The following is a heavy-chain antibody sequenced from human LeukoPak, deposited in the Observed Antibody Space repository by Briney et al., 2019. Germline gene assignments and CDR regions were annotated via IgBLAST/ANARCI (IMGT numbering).Heavy chain of an antibody. CDR2: IYPADSDA. J-gene: IGHJ4*02. D-gene: IGHD6-13*01. Sequence: GESLTISCKGSGYTFISYWIGWVRQMPGKGLEWMGIIYPADSDAKYSPSFQGQVSISVDKSINAAYLQWKYLKASDTAMYFCARLGGEVYSSSWYSLDYWGQGTLVTVSS. V-gene: IGHV5-51*01. CDR3: ARLGGEVYSSSWYSLDY. CDR1: GYTFISYW.